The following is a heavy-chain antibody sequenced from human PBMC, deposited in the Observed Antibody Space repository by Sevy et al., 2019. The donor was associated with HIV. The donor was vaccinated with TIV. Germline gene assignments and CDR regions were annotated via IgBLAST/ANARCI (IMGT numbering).Heavy chain of an antibody. Sequence: ASVKVSCKVSGHSLTKFSMHWVRQPPGKGLEWMGSFDPEDGETIYAQKFQGRVTMTEDTSTDTAYMELLSLRSEDTAGFYCAIKKDNYDGSGSLFDFGGQGTRVTVSS. CDR3: AIKKDNYDGSGSLFDF. V-gene: IGHV1-24*01. CDR1: GHSLTKFS. D-gene: IGHD3-22*01. J-gene: IGHJ4*02. CDR2: FDPEDGET.